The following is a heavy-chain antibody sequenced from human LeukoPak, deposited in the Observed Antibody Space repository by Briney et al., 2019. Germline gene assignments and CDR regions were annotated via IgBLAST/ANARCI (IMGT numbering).Heavy chain of an antibody. D-gene: IGHD2-15*01. Sequence: ASVKVSCKASGYTFTSYGISWVRQAPGQGLEWMGWINPNSGGTNYAQKFQGRVTMTRDTSISTAYMELSRLRSDDTAVYYCARDRDRLYCSGGSCYSTLNAFDIWGQGTMVTVSS. J-gene: IGHJ3*02. CDR1: GYTFTSYG. CDR3: ARDRDRLYCSGGSCYSTLNAFDI. V-gene: IGHV1-2*02. CDR2: INPNSGGT.